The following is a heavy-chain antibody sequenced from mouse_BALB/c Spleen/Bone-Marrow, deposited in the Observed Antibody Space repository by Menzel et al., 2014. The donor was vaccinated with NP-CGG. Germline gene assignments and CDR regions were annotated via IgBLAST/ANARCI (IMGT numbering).Heavy chain of an antibody. CDR2: INPSNGGT. D-gene: IGHD2-4*01. J-gene: IGHJ2*01. CDR3: TRSTMITYFDY. Sequence: VQRVESGAELVKPGASVKLSCKASGYAFTSYYMYWVKQRPGQGLEWTGEINPSNGGTNFNEKFKSKATLTVDKSSSTAYMQLSSLTSEDSAVYYCTRSTMITYFDYWGQGTPLPVSS. CDR1: GYAFTSYY. V-gene: IGHV1S81*02.